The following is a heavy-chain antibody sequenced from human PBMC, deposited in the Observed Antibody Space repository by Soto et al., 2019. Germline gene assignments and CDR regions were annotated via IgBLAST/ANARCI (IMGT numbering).Heavy chain of an antibody. J-gene: IGHJ6*02. V-gene: IGHV4-4*07. CDR3: ARGPRGYVYYHGMDV. D-gene: IGHD3-10*01. CDR2: IDTSGTT. Sequence: QVQVHESGPGLVKPSETLSLTCTVSGGSLRSYYCSWIRQAAGQGLAWIGRIDTSGTTNYNPALKSRVTMSVDASKNQFSLNLSSVTAADTAMYYCARGPRGYVYYHGMDVWGQGTTVTVSS. CDR1: GGSLRSYY.